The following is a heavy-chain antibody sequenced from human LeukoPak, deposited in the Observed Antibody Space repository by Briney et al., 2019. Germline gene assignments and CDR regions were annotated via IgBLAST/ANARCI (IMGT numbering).Heavy chain of an antibody. CDR3: ARDNNGDSTTWFDY. CDR1: GYTFTSYT. Sequence: ASVKVSCKASGYTFTSYTLHWVRQAPGQRLEWMGWINAGNGNTKYSQKFRGRGTITRDTSASTAYMELSSLRSEDTTVYYCARDNNGDSTTWFDYWGQGTLVTVSS. D-gene: IGHD4-17*01. V-gene: IGHV1-3*01. J-gene: IGHJ4*02. CDR2: INAGNGNT.